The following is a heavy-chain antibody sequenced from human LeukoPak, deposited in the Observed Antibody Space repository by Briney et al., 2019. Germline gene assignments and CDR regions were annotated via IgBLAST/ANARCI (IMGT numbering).Heavy chain of an antibody. CDR1: GFTFSTYA. V-gene: IGHV3-30*04. J-gene: IGHJ4*02. D-gene: IGHD5-12*01. CDR2: ISYDGSSK. Sequence: GRSLRLSCAASGFTFSTYAMHWVRQAPGKGLEWVAVISYDGSSKYYADSVKGRFTISRDNSKNTLYLQMNSLRAEDTAVYYCARGAMDKVYYFDYWGQGTLVTVSS. CDR3: ARGAMDKVYYFDY.